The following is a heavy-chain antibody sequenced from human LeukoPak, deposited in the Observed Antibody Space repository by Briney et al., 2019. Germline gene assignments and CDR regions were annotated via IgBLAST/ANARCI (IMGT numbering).Heavy chain of an antibody. CDR1: GVSISTYF. V-gene: IGHV4-59*01. Sequence: SESLSLACTVSGVSISTYFWNWIRQPPGKWLEWVGYIYYSGSTDYNPSLKSRVTISVDTSNNHFSLRLSSVTAADTAVYYCARGLYSSSGYTAFDIWGQGTMVTVSS. CDR2: IYYSGST. J-gene: IGHJ3*02. D-gene: IGHD2-2*02. CDR3: ARGLYSSSGYTAFDI.